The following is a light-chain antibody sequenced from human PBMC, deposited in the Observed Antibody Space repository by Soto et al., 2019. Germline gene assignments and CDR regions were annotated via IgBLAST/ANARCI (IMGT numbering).Light chain of an antibody. V-gene: IGLV2-8*01. CDR1: SSDVGGYNY. Sequence: QSVLTQPPSASGSPGHSVTSSCTGTSSDVGGYNYVSWYQQHPGKAPKLMIYEVTKRPSGVPDRFSGSKSGNTASLTVSGLQAEDEADSSCSSYAGSNNSLYVFRTGTKVPVL. J-gene: IGLJ1*01. CDR3: SSYAGSNNSLYV. CDR2: EVT.